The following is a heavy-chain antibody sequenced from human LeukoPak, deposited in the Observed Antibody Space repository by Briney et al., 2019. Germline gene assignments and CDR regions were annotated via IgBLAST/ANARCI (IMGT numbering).Heavy chain of an antibody. CDR2: ISSSSTYI. V-gene: IGHV3-21*01. CDR3: TRDGSGSRDY. CDR1: GFAFSTFA. D-gene: IGHD2-15*01. Sequence: GGSLRLSCVASGFAFSTFAINWVRQAPGKGLEWVSSISSSSTYIYYADSVQGRFTISRDNAKNSVYLQMNSLRAEDTAVYYCTRDGSGSRDYWGQGTLVTVSS. J-gene: IGHJ4*02.